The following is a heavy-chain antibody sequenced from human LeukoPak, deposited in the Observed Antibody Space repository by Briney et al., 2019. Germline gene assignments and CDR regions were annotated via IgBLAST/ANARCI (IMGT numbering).Heavy chain of an antibody. J-gene: IGHJ6*03. V-gene: IGHV3-30*03. CDR1: GFTFSSYG. CDR3: ARASGYYYMDV. CDR2: ISDDGNDQ. D-gene: IGHD3-10*01. Sequence: GGTLRLSCAASGFTFSSYGMSWVRQAPDKGLEWVAIISDDGNDQFYANSLKDRFTVSRDNSNNTVYLQMNSLRPEDTAVYYCARASGYYYMDVWGKGTTVTVSS.